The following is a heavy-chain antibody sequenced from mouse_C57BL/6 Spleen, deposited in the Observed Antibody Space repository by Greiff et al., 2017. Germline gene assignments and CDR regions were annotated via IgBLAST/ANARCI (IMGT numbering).Heavy chain of an antibody. D-gene: IGHD1-1*01. V-gene: IGHV2-2*01. J-gene: IGHJ4*01. Sequence: VQVVESGPGLVQPSQSLSITCTVSGFSLTSYGVHWVRQSPGKGLEWLGVIWSGGSTDYNAAFISRLSISKDNSKSQVFFKMNSLQADDTAIYYCARKGDGSSRYYAMDYWGQGTSVTVSS. CDR2: IWSGGST. CDR1: GFSLTSYG. CDR3: ARKGDGSSRYYAMDY.